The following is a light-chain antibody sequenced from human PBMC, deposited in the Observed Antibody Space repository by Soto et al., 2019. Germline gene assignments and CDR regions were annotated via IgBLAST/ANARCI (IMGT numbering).Light chain of an antibody. CDR2: AAS. CDR1: QGISSY. Sequence: AIRMTLSPSSFSASTGERVTITCRASQGISSYLAWYQQKPGKAPKLLIYAASTLQSGVPSRFSGSGSGTDFTLTISCLQSEDFATYYCQHYYSYPRTFGQGTKVDIK. J-gene: IGKJ1*01. CDR3: QHYYSYPRT. V-gene: IGKV1-8*01.